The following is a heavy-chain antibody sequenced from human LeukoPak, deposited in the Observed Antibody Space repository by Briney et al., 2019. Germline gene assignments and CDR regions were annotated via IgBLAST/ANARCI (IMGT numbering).Heavy chain of an antibody. Sequence: SVKVSCKASGGTFSSYAISWVRQAPGQGLEWMGGIIPIFGTANYAQKFQGRVTITADESTSTAYMELSSLRSEATAVYYCARDSPGYCGGDCHPPVWGQGTVVTVSA. D-gene: IGHD2-21*01. CDR3: ARDSPGYCGGDCHPPV. CDR1: GGTFSSYA. J-gene: IGHJ4*02. V-gene: IGHV1-69*13. CDR2: IIPIFGTA.